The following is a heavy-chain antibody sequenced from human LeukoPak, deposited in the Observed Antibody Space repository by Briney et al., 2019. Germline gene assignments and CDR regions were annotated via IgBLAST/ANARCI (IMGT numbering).Heavy chain of an antibody. Sequence: PGGSLRLSCAASGFTFSRFWMNWVRQTPGKGLEWVANIKQGGSEKNYVDSVKGRFTISRDNARNSLYLQMNSLRVDDTAVYYCALDYGYNWGQGTLVTVSS. CDR3: ALDYGYN. J-gene: IGHJ4*02. CDR2: IKQGGSEK. CDR1: GFTFSRFW. V-gene: IGHV3-7*01. D-gene: IGHD4-17*01.